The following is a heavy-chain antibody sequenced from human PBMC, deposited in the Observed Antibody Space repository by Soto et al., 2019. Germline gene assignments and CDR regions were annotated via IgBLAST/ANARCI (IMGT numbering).Heavy chain of an antibody. CDR3: ARVVILVPAASTHYYYHMDV. CDR2: IIPIVGTG. J-gene: IGHJ6*02. Sequence: QVQLVQPGAEVRKPGSSVTVSCKASGGTFSNYAISWVRQAPGQGLEWMGGIIPIVGTGSYAQKFQGRVTITADEPTTTAYMELSSLRFEDTAVYYCARVVILVPAASTHYYYHMDVWGPGTTVIVSS. D-gene: IGHD2-2*01. V-gene: IGHV1-69*01. CDR1: GGTFSNYA.